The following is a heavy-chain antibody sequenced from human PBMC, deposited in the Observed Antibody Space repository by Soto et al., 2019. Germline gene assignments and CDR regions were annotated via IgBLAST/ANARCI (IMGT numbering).Heavy chain of an antibody. CDR3: VITVLGSTIRPDYWYFDL. J-gene: IGHJ2*01. CDR2: IRGGGDRT. CDR1: GFTFMNYA. Sequence: EVQLLESGGGLVQTGGSLRLSCVGSGFTFMNYAMNWVRQAPGQRLEWVSGIRGGGDRTFDADSVKGRFTIPRDNSKNPVNLQINSLRADDTAVYYCVITVLGSTIRPDYWYFDLCGRGNLVTVS. D-gene: IGHD3-10*01. V-gene: IGHV3-23*01.